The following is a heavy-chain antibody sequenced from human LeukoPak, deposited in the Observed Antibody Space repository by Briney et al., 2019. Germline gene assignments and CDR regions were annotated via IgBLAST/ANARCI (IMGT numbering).Heavy chain of an antibody. J-gene: IGHJ4*02. CDR1: GGSISSSSYY. Sequence: SETLSLTCTVSGGSISSSSYYWGWIRQPPGKGLEWIGSIYYSGSTYYNPSLKSRVTISVDTSESQFSLKLSSVTAADTAVYYCAREMGQVVVPAAPDYWGQGTLVTVSS. V-gene: IGHV4-39*07. D-gene: IGHD2-2*01. CDR3: AREMGQVVVPAAPDY. CDR2: IYYSGST.